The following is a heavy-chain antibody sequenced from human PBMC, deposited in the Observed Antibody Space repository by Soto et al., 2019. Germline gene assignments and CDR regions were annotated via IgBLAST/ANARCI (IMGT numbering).Heavy chain of an antibody. V-gene: IGHV4-39*02. CDR3: VRRSGIAALAYFDY. Sequence: PSETRSLTCTVANGSISRGNDYWGWIRQPPGKGLEWITSLHYSGSTYYSPSPKSRVTISVDTSKNHFSLKLSSVTAADTAVYYCVRRSGIAALAYFDYWGQGTLVTVSS. D-gene: IGHD6-13*01. J-gene: IGHJ4*02. CDR2: LHYSGST. CDR1: NGSISRGNDY.